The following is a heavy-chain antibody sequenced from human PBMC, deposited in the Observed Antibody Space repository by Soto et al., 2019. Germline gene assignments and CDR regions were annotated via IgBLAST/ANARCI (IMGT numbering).Heavy chain of an antibody. CDR2: IYADGTT. J-gene: IGHJ4*02. D-gene: IGHD6-19*01. CDR1: GFTVSSNY. Sequence: GGSLRLSCAASGFTVSSNYMSWVRQAPGKGLERVSVIYADGTTLYTDSVKGRFTFYRDNSKNTLYLQMNRLTAEDTAVYYCARARIGVAGFFDYWGQGTLVTVSS. V-gene: IGHV3-66*01. CDR3: ARARIGVAGFFDY.